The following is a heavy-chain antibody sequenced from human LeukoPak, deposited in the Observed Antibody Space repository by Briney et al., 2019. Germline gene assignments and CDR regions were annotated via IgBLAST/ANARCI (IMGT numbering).Heavy chain of an antibody. Sequence: GGSLRLSCAASGFTFSSYEMNWVRQAPGKGLEWVSYISSSGSTIYYADSVKGRFTISRDNAKNSLYLQMNSLRAEDTAVYYCATAGYSSSWYSAPKQNSDYWGQGTLVTVSS. V-gene: IGHV3-48*03. CDR2: ISSSGSTI. D-gene: IGHD6-13*01. CDR3: ATAGYSSSWYSAPKQNSDY. J-gene: IGHJ4*02. CDR1: GFTFSSYE.